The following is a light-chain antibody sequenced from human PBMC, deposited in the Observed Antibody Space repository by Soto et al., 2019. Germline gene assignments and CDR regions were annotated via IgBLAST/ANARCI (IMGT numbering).Light chain of an antibody. V-gene: IGKV3-20*01. J-gene: IGKJ2*01. CDR3: QQYVSSLGVYT. CDR2: ATS. Sequence: EIVLTQSPGTLSLSPGEGAALSCRASQIVSNTYLAWCQQKPGQPPRLLIHATSSRATGIPDRFSGSGSGTDFTLTISRLEPEDFALYYCQQYVSSLGVYTFGQGTKLEI. CDR1: QIVSNTY.